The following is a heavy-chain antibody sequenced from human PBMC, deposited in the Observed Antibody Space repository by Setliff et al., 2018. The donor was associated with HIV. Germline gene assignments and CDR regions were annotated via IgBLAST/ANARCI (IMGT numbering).Heavy chain of an antibody. Sequence: SETLSLTRSVSGDSISDTTYYWGWIRQPPGKGLEWIGNIYHSGSTLYKPSLKSRVTMSVDTSKNQFSLKLNSVTAADTAVYHCARLSSYRSSSYYFDYWGQGALVT. D-gene: IGHD6-6*01. CDR3: ARLSSYRSSSYYFDY. V-gene: IGHV4-39*01. J-gene: IGHJ4*02. CDR1: GDSISDTTYY. CDR2: IYHSGST.